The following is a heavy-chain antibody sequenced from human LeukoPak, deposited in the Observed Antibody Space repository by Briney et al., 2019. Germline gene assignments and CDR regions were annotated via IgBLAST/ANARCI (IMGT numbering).Heavy chain of an antibody. J-gene: IGHJ5*02. D-gene: IGHD6-19*01. CDR2: IYYSGST. Sequence: KPSETLSLTCTVSGGSISTHSWTWIRQPPGKGLEWIGNIYYSGSTNYNPSLKSRVTISIDTSKNQFSLKVSSVTAADTAVYYCARAHSSGWPHMFDPWGQGTLVTVPS. V-gene: IGHV4-59*11. CDR3: ARAHSSGWPHMFDP. CDR1: GGSISTHS.